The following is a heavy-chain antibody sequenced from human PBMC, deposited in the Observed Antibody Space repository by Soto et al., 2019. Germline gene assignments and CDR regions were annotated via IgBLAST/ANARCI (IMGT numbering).Heavy chain of an antibody. CDR3: ARQIYDSDSGPNFQYYFDT. J-gene: IGHJ4*02. Sequence: GESLKISCKGSGYSFAGYWINWVRQIPGKGLEWMWRIDPSDSQTYYSPSFRGHVTISAAKSITTVFLQWSSLRASDTAMYYCARQIYDSDSGPNFQYYFDTWGQGTLVTAPQ. CDR2: IDPSDSQT. CDR1: GYSFAGYW. V-gene: IGHV5-10-1*01. D-gene: IGHD3-22*01.